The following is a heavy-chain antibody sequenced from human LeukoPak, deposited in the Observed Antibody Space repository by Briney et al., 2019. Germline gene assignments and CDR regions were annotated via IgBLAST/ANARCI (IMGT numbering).Heavy chain of an antibody. CDR2: ISAYNGNT. Sequence: ASVKVSCKASGYTFTSYGISWVRQAPGQGLERMGWISAYNGNTNYAQKLQGRVTMTTDTSTSTAYMELRSLRSDDTAVYYCARVQGPRYFDWPAQYYYYYYGMDVWGQGTTVTVSS. CDR3: ARVQGPRYFDWPAQYYYYYYGMDV. D-gene: IGHD3-9*01. V-gene: IGHV1-18*01. CDR1: GYTFTSYG. J-gene: IGHJ6*02.